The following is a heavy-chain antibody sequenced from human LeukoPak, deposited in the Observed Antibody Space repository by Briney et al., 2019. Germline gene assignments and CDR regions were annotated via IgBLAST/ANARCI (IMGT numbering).Heavy chain of an antibody. CDR2: ISSSSSYI. CDR1: GFTFSSYS. CDR3: ARTGYCSSTSCYQIDY. V-gene: IGHV3-21*01. Sequence: GGSLRLSCAASGFTFSSYSMNWVRQAPGKGLEWVSYISSSSSYIYYADSVKGRFTISRDNAKNSLYLQMNSLRAEDTAVYYCARTGYCSSTSCYQIDYWGQGTLVTASS. J-gene: IGHJ4*02. D-gene: IGHD2-2*01.